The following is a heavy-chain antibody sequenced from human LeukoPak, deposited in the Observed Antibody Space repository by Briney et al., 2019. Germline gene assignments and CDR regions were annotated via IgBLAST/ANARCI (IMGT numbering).Heavy chain of an antibody. CDR3: ARDSAGNDY. D-gene: IGHD6-13*01. J-gene: IGHJ4*02. CDR2: IKQDGSEK. V-gene: IGHV3-7*01. CDR1: AFTLSTDW. Sequence: GGSLRLSCAASAFTLSTDWMSWARQAPGKGLEWVANIKQDGSEKYYVDCVKGRFTISRDNAKNSLYLQMNSLRAEDTAMYYCARDSAGNDYWGQGTLVTVSS.